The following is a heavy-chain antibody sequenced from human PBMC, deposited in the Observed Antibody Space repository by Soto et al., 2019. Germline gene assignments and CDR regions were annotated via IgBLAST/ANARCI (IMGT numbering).Heavy chain of an antibody. D-gene: IGHD2-2*01. CDR3: ARVGRGSNCSRTSCPNWFDP. CDR1: GGTFSSYA. CDR2: IIPIFGTA. J-gene: IGHJ5*02. V-gene: IGHV1-69*01. Sequence: QVQLVQSGAEVKKPGSSVKVSCKASGGTFSSYAISWVRQAPGQGLEWMGGIIPIFGTANYAQKFQGRVTITADESTSTAYMELSSLRSEDTAVYYCARVGRGSNCSRTSCPNWFDPWGQGTLVTVSS.